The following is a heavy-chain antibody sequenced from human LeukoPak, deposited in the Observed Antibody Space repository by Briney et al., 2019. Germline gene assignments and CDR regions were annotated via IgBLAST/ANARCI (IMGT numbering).Heavy chain of an antibody. D-gene: IGHD5-18*01. CDR3: ARETSMVTGYFDY. Sequence: SETLSLTCTVSGGSISSYYWSWIRQPPGKGLEWVGYIYYSGSTNYNPSLKSRVTISVDTSKNQFSLKLSSVTAADTAVYYCARETSMVTGYFDYWGQGTLVTVSS. J-gene: IGHJ4*02. V-gene: IGHV4-59*01. CDR1: GGSISSYY. CDR2: IYYSGST.